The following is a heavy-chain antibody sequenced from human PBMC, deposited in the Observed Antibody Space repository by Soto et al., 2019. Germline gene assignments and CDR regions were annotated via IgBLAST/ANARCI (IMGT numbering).Heavy chain of an antibody. CDR1: GGTFSSYA. J-gene: IGHJ4*02. CDR2: IIPIFGTA. Sequence: GASVKVSCKASGGTFSSYAISWVRQAPGQGPEWMGGIIPIFGTANYAQKFQGRVTITADESTSTAYMELSSLRSEDTAVYYCARVSPADWSPNAKWGQGTLVTVSS. D-gene: IGHD3-9*01. CDR3: ARVSPADWSPNAK. V-gene: IGHV1-69*13.